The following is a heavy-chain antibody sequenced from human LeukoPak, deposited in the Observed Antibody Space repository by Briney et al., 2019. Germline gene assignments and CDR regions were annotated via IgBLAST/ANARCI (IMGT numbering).Heavy chain of an antibody. CDR2: MNPNSGNT. J-gene: IGHJ3*02. Sequence: ASVNVSCMASGYTFTSYDINWVRQATGQGLEWMGWMNPNSGNTGYAQKFQGRVTITRNTPISTAYMELSSLRSEDTAVYYCARAYSPLRFLEWLSMEDAFDIWGQGTMVTVSS. D-gene: IGHD3-3*01. CDR1: GYTFTSYD. CDR3: ARAYSPLRFLEWLSMEDAFDI. V-gene: IGHV1-8*03.